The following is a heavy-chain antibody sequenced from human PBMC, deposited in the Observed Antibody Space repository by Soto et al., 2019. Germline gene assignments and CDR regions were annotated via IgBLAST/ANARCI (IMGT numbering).Heavy chain of an antibody. Sequence: SETLSLTCTVSGGSISSYYWSWIRQPPGKGLEWIGYIYYSGSTNYNPSLKSRVTISVDTSKNQFSLKLSSVTAADTAVYYCARNSGPDKHDSSGYFPFDYWGQGTLVTVSS. CDR3: ARNSGPDKHDSSGYFPFDY. CDR2: IYYSGST. D-gene: IGHD3-22*01. J-gene: IGHJ4*02. CDR1: GGSISSYY. V-gene: IGHV4-59*01.